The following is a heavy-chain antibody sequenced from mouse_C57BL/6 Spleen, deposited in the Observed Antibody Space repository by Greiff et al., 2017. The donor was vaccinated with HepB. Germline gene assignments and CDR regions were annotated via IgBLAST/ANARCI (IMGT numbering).Heavy chain of an antibody. Sequence: QVQLKESGAELAKPGASVKLSCKASGYTFTGYWMNWVKQRPGQGLEWIGYINPRSGNTKYNQKFKDKATLTADKSSSTAYMQLSSLTYDDSAVYSCAEQLRVYFDYWGQGTTLTVSS. J-gene: IGHJ2*01. D-gene: IGHD3-2*02. CDR2: INPRSGNT. V-gene: IGHV1-7*01. CDR3: AEQLRVYFDY. CDR1: GYTFTGYW.